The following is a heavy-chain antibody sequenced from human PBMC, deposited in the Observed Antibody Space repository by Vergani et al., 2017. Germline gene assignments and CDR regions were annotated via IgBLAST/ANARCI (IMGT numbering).Heavy chain of an antibody. Sequence: QVQLQESGPGLVKPSETLSLTCTVSGGSISSYYWSWIRQPPGKGLEWIGYIYSSGSTNYNPSLKSRVTLSVDTSKNQFSLKLSSVTASDTAVYYCARAKSEPTGILLYYFDYWGQGTLVTVSS. CDR2: IYSSGST. V-gene: IGHV4-59*13. D-gene: IGHD4-11*01. CDR3: ARAKSEPTGILLYYFDY. CDR1: GGSISSYY. J-gene: IGHJ4*02.